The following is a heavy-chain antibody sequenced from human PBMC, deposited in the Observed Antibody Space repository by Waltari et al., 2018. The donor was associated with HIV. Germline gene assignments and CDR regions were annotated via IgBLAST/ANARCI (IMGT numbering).Heavy chain of an antibody. CDR3: ARGKDRPTQYPFNWFDP. D-gene: IGHD2-2*01. CDR2: INHSGST. Sequence: QVQLQQWGAGLLKPSETLSLTCAVYGGSFSGYYWSWIRQPPGKGLEWIGEINHSGSTNYNPSLKSRVTISVDTSKNQFSLKLSSVTAADTAVYYCARGKDRPTQYPFNWFDPWGQGTLVTVSS. V-gene: IGHV4-34*01. J-gene: IGHJ5*02. CDR1: GGSFSGYY.